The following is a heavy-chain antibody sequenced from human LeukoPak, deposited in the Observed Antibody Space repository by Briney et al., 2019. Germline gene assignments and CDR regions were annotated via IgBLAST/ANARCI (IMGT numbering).Heavy chain of an antibody. Sequence: ASVKLSCKACGYTFTGYYMHWVRQAPGQGLEWMGWINPDNGGTNYAQKFQGRVTMTRDMSISTAYMELSRLRSDDTAVYYCARDPSNSGYDYLYYFDYWGQGTLVTVSS. D-gene: IGHD5-12*01. CDR3: ARDPSNSGYDYLYYFDY. V-gene: IGHV1-2*02. CDR1: GYTFTGYY. J-gene: IGHJ4*02. CDR2: INPDNGGT.